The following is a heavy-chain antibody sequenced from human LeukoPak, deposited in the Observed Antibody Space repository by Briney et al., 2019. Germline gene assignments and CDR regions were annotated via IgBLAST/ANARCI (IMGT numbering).Heavy chain of an antibody. CDR3: ARMSNWNYQGFQS. Sequence: ASVKVSCKASGYTFTTYDINWVRQAPGQGLEWMGWISAYNGNTNYAQKLQGRVTLTTDTSTNTAYMELRSLRSDDTAVYYCARMSNWNYQGFQSWGQGTLVTVSS. D-gene: IGHD1-7*01. J-gene: IGHJ5*02. CDR1: GYTFTTYD. V-gene: IGHV1-18*01. CDR2: ISAYNGNT.